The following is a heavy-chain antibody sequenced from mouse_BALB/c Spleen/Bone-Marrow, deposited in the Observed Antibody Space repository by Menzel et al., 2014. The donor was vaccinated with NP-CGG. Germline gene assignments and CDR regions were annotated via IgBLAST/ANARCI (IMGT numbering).Heavy chain of an antibody. V-gene: IGHV1-31*01. Sequence: VQLQQSGPELVKPGTSVKISCKASGYSFTGYTMNWVKQSHGKNLEWIGLIYPYNGGTTYNQKFKGKATFTIDKASSTAYMELLSLTSEDSAVYYCAKSDYYGSSYKAWFTYWGQGTLVTVSA. CDR2: IYPYNGGT. J-gene: IGHJ3*01. CDR3: AKSDYYGSSYKAWFTY. CDR1: GYSFTGYT. D-gene: IGHD1-1*01.